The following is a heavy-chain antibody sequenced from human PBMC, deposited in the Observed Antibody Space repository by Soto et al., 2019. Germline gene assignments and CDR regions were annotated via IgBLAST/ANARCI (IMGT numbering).Heavy chain of an antibody. CDR2: INPDNGNT. V-gene: IGHV1-3*01. D-gene: IGHD2-15*01. J-gene: IGHJ5*02. CDR1: GYTLTRYT. Sequence: ASVKVSCKASGYTLTRYTMNWVRQAPGQRLEWMGWINPDNGNTKSSQKFQDRVIITRDTSASTAYMDLSSLRSEDTAVYYCARGIATGQLDPWGQGTLVTVSS. CDR3: ARGIATGQLDP.